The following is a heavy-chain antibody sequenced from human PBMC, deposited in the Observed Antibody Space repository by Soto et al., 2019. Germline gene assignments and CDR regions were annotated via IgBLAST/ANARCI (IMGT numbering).Heavy chain of an antibody. CDR2: ISGSGGST. J-gene: IGHJ6*02. D-gene: IGHD3-3*01. CDR3: AKAGGDFWSGYYRFGDYYYGMDV. Sequence: EVQLLESGGGLVQPGGSLRLSCAASGFTFSSYAMSWVRQAPGKGLEWVSAISGSGGSTYYADSVKGRFTISRDNSKKTLYLQMNSLRAEDTAVYYCAKAGGDFWSGYYRFGDYYYGMDVWGQGTTVTVSS. CDR1: GFTFSSYA. V-gene: IGHV3-23*01.